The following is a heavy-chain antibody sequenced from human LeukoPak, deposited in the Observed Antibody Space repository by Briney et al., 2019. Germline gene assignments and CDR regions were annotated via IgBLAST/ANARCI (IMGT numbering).Heavy chain of an antibody. J-gene: IGHJ5*02. CDR3: ARVLYDIVVVPRNWFDP. D-gene: IGHD2-2*01. Sequence: SETLSLTCAAYGGSFSGYYWSWIRQPPGKGLEWIGEINHSGSTNYNPSLKSRVTISVDTSKNQFSLKLSSVTAADTAVYYCARVLYDIVVVPRNWFDPWGQGTLVTVSS. CDR1: GGSFSGYY. CDR2: INHSGST. V-gene: IGHV4-34*01.